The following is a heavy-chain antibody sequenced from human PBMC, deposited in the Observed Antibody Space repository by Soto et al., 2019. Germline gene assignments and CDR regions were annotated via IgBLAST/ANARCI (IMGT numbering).Heavy chain of an antibody. V-gene: IGHV1-69*06. CDR2: IIPILGTA. Sequence: QVQLVQSGAEVKKPGSSVTVSCKASGGTFSSYAISWVRQAPGQGLEWMGGIIPILGTANYAPKFQCRVTITADTSTSTAYMELGSLRSEDTAVYYCARADGYAGEKYFDLWGRGTLVTVSS. J-gene: IGHJ2*01. CDR3: ARADGYAGEKYFDL. CDR1: GGTFSSYA. D-gene: IGHD5-12*01.